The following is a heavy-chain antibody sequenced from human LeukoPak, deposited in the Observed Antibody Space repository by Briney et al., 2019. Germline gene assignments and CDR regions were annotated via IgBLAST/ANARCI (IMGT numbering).Heavy chain of an antibody. J-gene: IGHJ6*03. V-gene: IGHV4-59*01. CDR3: ARTTMVRGTYYMDV. CDR2: IHYSGST. CDR1: GGSINSYY. Sequence: SETLSLTCTVSGGSINSYYWSWIRQPPGKGLQWIGCIHYSGSTNYNPSLKSRVTISVDTSKNQFSLKLSSVTAADTAVFYCARTTMVRGTYYMDVWGKGTTVTISS. D-gene: IGHD3-10*01.